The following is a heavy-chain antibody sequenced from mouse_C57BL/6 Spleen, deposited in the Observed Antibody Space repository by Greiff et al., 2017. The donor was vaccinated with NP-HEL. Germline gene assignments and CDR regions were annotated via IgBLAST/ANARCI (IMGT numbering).Heavy chain of an antibody. Sequence: QVQLKQSGAELVRPGTSVTVSCTASGYAFTNYLIEWVKQRPGQGLEWIGVINPGSGGTNYNEKFKGKATLTADKTSTTAYMQLSSLTSEDSAVDFCSRGRLRQGGCWGQSTTLTVSS. CDR3: SRGRLRQGGC. D-gene: IGHD2-4*01. CDR1: GYAFTNYL. CDR2: INPGSGGT. V-gene: IGHV1-54*01. J-gene: IGHJ2*01.